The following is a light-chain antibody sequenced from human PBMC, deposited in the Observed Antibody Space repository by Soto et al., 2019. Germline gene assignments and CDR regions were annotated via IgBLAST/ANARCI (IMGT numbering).Light chain of an antibody. J-gene: IGKJ3*01. CDR2: AAS. CDR3: QQSYSTPFT. Sequence: DVLMTQCPSSQSASVGDRVTITCRASQSISSYLNWYQQKPGKAPKLLIYAASSLQSGVPSRFSGSGSGTDFTLTISSLQPEDFATYYCQQSYSTPFTFGPGTKVDI. V-gene: IGKV1-39*01. CDR1: QSISSY.